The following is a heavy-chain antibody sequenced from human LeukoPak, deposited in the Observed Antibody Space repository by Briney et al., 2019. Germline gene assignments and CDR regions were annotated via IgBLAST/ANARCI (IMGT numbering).Heavy chain of an antibody. J-gene: IGHJ4*02. CDR1: GGSFTGYY. D-gene: IGHD5-18*01. Sequence: SESLSLTCAVYGGSFTGYYWSWIRQPPGNGLEWIGEINHSGSTNYNPSLKSRVTISVDTSKNQFSLKLSSVTAADTAVYYCARGKIQLQENDYWGQGTLVTVSS. CDR2: INHSGST. CDR3: ARGKIQLQENDY. V-gene: IGHV4-34*01.